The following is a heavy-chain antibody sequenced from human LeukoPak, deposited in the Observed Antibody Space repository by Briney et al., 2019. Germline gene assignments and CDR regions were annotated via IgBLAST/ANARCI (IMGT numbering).Heavy chain of an antibody. J-gene: IGHJ4*02. V-gene: IGHV4-39*01. CDR1: GGSISSSPYY. D-gene: IGHD4-23*01. Sequence: PSETLSLTCTVSGGSISSSPYYWGWIRQPPGKGLEWIGSIYYSGTTHYNPSLESRVTISVDTSKNQFSLKLASVTAADTAVYYCARHMLGGKRSFDSWGQGTLVTVSS. CDR3: ARHMLGGKRSFDS. CDR2: IYYSGTT.